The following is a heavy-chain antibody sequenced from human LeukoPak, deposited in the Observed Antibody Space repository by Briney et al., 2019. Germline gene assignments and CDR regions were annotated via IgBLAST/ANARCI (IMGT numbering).Heavy chain of an antibody. D-gene: IGHD6-13*01. CDR2: IYTSGST. J-gene: IGHJ4*02. V-gene: IGHV4-4*07. Sequence: PSETLSLTCTVSGGSISSYYWSWIRQPAGKGLEWIGRIYTSGSTNYNPSLKSRVTMSVDTSKNQFSLKLSSVTAADTAVYYCARGSHSSSWYYFDYWGQGTLVTVSS. CDR1: GGSISSYY. CDR3: ARGSHSSSWYYFDY.